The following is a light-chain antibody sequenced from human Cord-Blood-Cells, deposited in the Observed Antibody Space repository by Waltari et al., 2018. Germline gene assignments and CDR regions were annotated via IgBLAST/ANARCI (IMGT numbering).Light chain of an antibody. CDR2: GAS. CDR3: QQYGSSPWT. Sequence: EIVWTQSPGTLSLSPGERATLSCRASQSVSSSYLAWYQQKPGQAPRLLIYGASSRATGIPDRFSGSGSGTDFTITISRLEPEDFAVYYCQQYGSSPWTFGQGTKVEIK. CDR1: QSVSSSY. V-gene: IGKV3-20*01. J-gene: IGKJ1*01.